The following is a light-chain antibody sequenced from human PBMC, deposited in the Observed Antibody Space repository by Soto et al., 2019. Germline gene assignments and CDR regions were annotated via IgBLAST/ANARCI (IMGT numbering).Light chain of an antibody. V-gene: IGLV2-14*01. CDR1: SCDVGGYNY. CDR3: SSFTSSSTQV. Sequence: QSVLTQPASVSGSPGQTITISCTGSSCDVGGYNYVSWYQQHPGKAPKLMIYEVNNRPSGVSNRFSGSKSGNTASLTISGLQAEDEADYYCSSFTSSSTQVLGGGTKLTVL. CDR2: EVN. J-gene: IGLJ3*02.